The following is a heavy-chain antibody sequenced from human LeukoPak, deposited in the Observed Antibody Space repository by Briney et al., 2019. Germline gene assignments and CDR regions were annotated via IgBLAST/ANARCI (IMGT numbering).Heavy chain of an antibody. Sequence: ASVKVSCKASGYTLISYGISWVRQAPGQGLEWMGWISAYNGNTNYAQKLQGRVTMTTDTSTSTAYMELRSLRSDDTAVYYCARDIIRQNPDYYDSSGYSDWGQGTLVTVSS. CDR3: ARDIIRQNPDYYDSSGYSD. V-gene: IGHV1-18*01. CDR2: ISAYNGNT. D-gene: IGHD3-22*01. CDR1: GYTLISYG. J-gene: IGHJ4*02.